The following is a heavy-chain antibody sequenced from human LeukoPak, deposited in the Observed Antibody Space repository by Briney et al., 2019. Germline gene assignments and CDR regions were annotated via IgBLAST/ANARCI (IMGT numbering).Heavy chain of an antibody. CDR2: ISGESKYI. D-gene: IGHD5-24*01. J-gene: IGHJ4*02. V-gene: IGHV3-21*01. Sequence: TGGSLRLSCAGAGFTFSSSSMNWVRQTPGKGLEWVSSISGESKYIYYADSVTGRFTISRDNAKNSLYLQMDSLRAEDTAVYYCARGAVFQGNYDYWGQGTQVTVSS. CDR3: ARGAVFQGNYDY. CDR1: GFTFSSSS.